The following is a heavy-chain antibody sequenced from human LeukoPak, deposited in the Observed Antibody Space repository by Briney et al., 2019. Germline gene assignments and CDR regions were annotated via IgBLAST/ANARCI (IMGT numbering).Heavy chain of an antibody. J-gene: IGHJ4*02. CDR2: INHSGST. CDR3: ARLSGVAAMLVVYYFDY. V-gene: IGHV4-34*01. Sequence: SETPSLTCAVYGGSFSGYCWSWIRQPPGKGLEWIGEINHSGSTNYNPSLKSRVTISVDTSKNQFSLKLSSVTAADTAVYYCARLSGVAAMLVVYYFDYWGQGTLVTVSS. D-gene: IGHD2-2*01. CDR1: GGSFSGYC.